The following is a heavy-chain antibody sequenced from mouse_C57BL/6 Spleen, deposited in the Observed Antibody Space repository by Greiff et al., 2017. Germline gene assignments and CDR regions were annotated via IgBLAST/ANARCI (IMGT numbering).Heavy chain of an antibody. V-gene: IGHV5-17*01. CDR1: GFTFSDYG. J-gene: IGHJ1*03. D-gene: IGHD2-3*01. CDR2: ISSGSSTI. Sequence: EVMLVESGGGLVKPGGSLKLSCAASGFTFSDYGMHWVRQAPAKGLEWVAYISSGSSTIYYADTVKGRFTISRDNAKNTLFLQMTSLRSEDTAMYDCARGLLPYWYFDVWGTGTTVTVSS. CDR3: ARGLLPYWYFDV.